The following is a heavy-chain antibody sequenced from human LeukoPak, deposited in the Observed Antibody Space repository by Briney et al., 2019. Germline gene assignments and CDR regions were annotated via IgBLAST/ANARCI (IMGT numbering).Heavy chain of an antibody. D-gene: IGHD3-10*01. CDR3: GGLVRGTFFFDS. CDR1: GFSFSTYT. Sequence: GGSLRLSCAASGFSFSTYTMNWVRQAPGKGLEWVSVISTGSDFIYYADSMKSRFTISRDNAKNSLFLQMNSLRAEDTVVYFCGGLVRGTFFFDSWGGGTLVTVSS. CDR2: ISTGSDFI. V-gene: IGHV3-21*01. J-gene: IGHJ4*02.